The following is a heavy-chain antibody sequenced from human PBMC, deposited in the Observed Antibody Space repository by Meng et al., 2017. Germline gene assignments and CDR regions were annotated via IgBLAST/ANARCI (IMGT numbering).Heavy chain of an antibody. Sequence: QVQLVESGGGVVQPGRSLRLTCAASGFTFSSYAMHWVRQAPGKGLEWVAVISYDGSNKYYADSVKGRFTIARDNSKNTLYLQMNSLRAEDTAVYYCARDWLFGTGYFDLWGRGTLVTVSS. CDR3: ARDWLFGTGYFDL. D-gene: IGHD3-22*01. V-gene: IGHV3-30-3*01. CDR2: ISYDGSNK. J-gene: IGHJ2*01. CDR1: GFTFSSYA.